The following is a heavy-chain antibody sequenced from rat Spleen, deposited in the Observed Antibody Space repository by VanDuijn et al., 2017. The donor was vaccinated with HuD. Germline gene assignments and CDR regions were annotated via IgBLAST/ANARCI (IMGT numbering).Heavy chain of an antibody. V-gene: IGHV2-30*01. CDR2: SWTGGST. J-gene: IGHJ4*01. CDR3: ARANYYSSYNAGVMDA. D-gene: IGHD1-2*01. CDR1: GFSLTSYT. Sequence: QVQLKESGPGLVQPSQTLSLTCTVPGFSLTSYTVHWVRQPTGKGLERMGVSWTGGSTDYNSALKSRLSISRDTSKSKVFLKMNSLQTEDIATYYCARANYYSSYNAGVMDAWGQGASVTVSS.